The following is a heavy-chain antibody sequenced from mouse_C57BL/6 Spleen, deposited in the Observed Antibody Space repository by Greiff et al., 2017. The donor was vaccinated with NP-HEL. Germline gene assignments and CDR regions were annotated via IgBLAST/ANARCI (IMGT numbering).Heavy chain of an antibody. CDR2: IYPGDGDT. V-gene: IGHV1-80*01. J-gene: IGHJ3*01. CDR1: GYAFSSYW. Sequence: QVQLQQSGAELVKPGASVKISCKASGYAFSSYWMNWVKQRPGKGLEWIGQIYPGDGDTNYNGKFKGKANLTADKSSSTAYMQLSRLTSEDAAVSFCARSGEEAWFAYWGQGTLVTFSA. D-gene: IGHD2-13*01. CDR3: ARSGEEAWFAY.